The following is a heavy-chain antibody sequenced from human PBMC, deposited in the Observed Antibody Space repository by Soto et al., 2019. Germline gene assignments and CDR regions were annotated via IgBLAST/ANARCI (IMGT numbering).Heavy chain of an antibody. V-gene: IGHV3-23*01. CDR1: GFTFSSYA. J-gene: IGHJ4*02. CDR2: ISGGGGGT. CDR3: AKTFYSKVGPFDY. Sequence: EVQLLESGGGFVQPGGSLRFSCAASGFTFSSYAMSWVRQAPGKGLEWVSSISGGGGGTYYADSVKGRFTISRDNSKNTLYLQMNSLRAEDTAVYYCAKTFYSKVGPFDYWGQGTLVTVSS. D-gene: IGHD4-4*01.